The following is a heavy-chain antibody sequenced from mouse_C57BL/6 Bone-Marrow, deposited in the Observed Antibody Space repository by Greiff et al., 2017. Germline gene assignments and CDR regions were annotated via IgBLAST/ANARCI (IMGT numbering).Heavy chain of an antibody. Sequence: EVQLQQSGAELVRPGASVKLSCTASGFTIKDDYMHWVKQRPEQGLEWIGWIDPENGDTEYASKFQGKATITADTSSNTAYLQLSSLTSEDTAVYYCTPIDFAMDYWGQGTSVTVSS. J-gene: IGHJ4*01. CDR1: GFTIKDDY. CDR2: IDPENGDT. V-gene: IGHV14-4*01. CDR3: TPIDFAMDY. D-gene: IGHD6-5*01.